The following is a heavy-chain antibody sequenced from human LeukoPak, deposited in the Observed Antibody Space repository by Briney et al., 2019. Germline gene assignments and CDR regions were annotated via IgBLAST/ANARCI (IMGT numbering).Heavy chain of an antibody. V-gene: IGHV4-34*01. CDR2: INHDRIL. J-gene: IGHJ4*02. CDR1: GGTFSGYY. Sequence: PSETLSLTCAVYGGTFSGYYWNWFRQPPGKGLEWIGEINHDRILHYNPPLKSRVTISVDTSRNQFSLKVSSVTAADTAVYYCARGRHWGAGADYWGQGTLVTVSS. D-gene: IGHD7-27*01. CDR3: ARGRHWGAGADY.